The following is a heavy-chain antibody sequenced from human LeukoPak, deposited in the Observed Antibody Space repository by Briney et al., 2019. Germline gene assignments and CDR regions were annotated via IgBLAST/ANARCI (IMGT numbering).Heavy chain of an antibody. CDR2: IYHRGNI. Sequence: SGTLSLTCAVSGGSISGSVWWSWVRQPPGKGLEWIGEIYHRGNINYNPSLKSRVTISLDKSQNHLSLNLNSVTAADTAVYYCAGQGGFYLDHWGQGILVTVSS. CDR1: GGSISGSVW. D-gene: IGHD3-16*01. J-gene: IGHJ5*02. V-gene: IGHV4-4*02. CDR3: AGQGGFYLDH.